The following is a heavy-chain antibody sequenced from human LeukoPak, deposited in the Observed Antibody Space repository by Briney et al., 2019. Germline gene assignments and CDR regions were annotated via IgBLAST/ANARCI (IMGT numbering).Heavy chain of an antibody. J-gene: IGHJ5*02. V-gene: IGHV4-34*01. D-gene: IGHD2-15*01. CDR2: INHSGST. CDR1: GGSFSGYY. Sequence: SETLSLTCAVYGGSFSGYYWSWIRQPPGKGLEWIGEINHSGSTNYNPSLKSRVTISVDTSKNQFSLKLSSVTAADTAVYYCARESGYCSGGSCYWFDPWGQGTLVTVSS. CDR3: ARESGYCSGGSCYWFDP.